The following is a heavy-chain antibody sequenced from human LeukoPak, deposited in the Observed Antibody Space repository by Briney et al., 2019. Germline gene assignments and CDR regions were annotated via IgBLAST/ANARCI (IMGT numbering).Heavy chain of an antibody. J-gene: IGHJ4*02. CDR3: AREGY. CDR2: INHSGST. Sequence: SETLSLTCAVSGGSFSGYYWSWIRQPPGKGLEWIGEINHSGSTNYNPSLKSRVTISVDTSKNQFSLKLSSVTAADTAVYYCAREGYWGQGTLVTVSS. CDR1: GGSFSGYY. V-gene: IGHV4-34*01.